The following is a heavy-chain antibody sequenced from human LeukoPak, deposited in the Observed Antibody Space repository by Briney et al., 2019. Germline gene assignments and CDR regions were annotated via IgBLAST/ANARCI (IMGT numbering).Heavy chain of an antibody. J-gene: IGHJ4*02. V-gene: IGHV1-8*01. D-gene: IGHD6-19*01. CDR3: ARVGQAVAGPDY. CDR1: GYTFTSYD. CDR2: MNPNSGNT. Sequence: ASVKVSCKASGYTFTSYDINWVRQATGQGPEWMGWMNPNSGNTSYAQKFQGRVTMTRNTSISTAYMELSSLRSEDTAVYYCARVGQAVAGPDYWGQGTLVTVSS.